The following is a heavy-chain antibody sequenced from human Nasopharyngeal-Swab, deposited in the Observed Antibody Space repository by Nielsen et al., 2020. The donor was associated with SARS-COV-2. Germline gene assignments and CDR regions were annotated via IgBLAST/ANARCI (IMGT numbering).Heavy chain of an antibody. Sequence: SLKISCAASGFTFDDYAMHWVRQAPGKGLEWVSGISWNSGSIGYADSVKGRFTISRDNAKNSLHLQMNSLRAEDTALYYCAKGGTWFGELEAYWGQGTLVTVSS. CDR3: AKGGTWFGELEAY. V-gene: IGHV3-9*01. CDR1: GFTFDDYA. J-gene: IGHJ4*02. CDR2: ISWNSGSI. D-gene: IGHD3-10*01.